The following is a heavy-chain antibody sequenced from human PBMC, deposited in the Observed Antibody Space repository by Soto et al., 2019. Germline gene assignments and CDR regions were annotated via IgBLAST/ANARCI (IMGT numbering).Heavy chain of an antibody. CDR3: ARESEDLTSDFDY. CDR2: ISSTTNYI. CDR1: GFTFTRYT. J-gene: IGHJ4*02. V-gene: IGHV3-21*06. Sequence: GGSLRLSCAASGFTFTRYTMNWVRQAPGKGLEWVSSISSTTNYIYYGDSMKGRFTISRDNAKNSLYLEMNSLRAEDTAVYYCARESEDLTSDFDYWGQGXLVTVSS.